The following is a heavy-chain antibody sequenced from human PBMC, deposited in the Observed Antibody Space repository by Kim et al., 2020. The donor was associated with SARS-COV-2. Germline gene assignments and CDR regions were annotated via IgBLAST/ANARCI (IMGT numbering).Heavy chain of an antibody. Sequence: ASVKVSCKASGYSFTSYDINWVRQATGQGLEWMGWMNPNSGNTGYSQKFQGRVTMTMNTSMRTVYMELSSLRSEDTAVYYCARFRGSYYGMDVWGQGTTVTVSS. CDR3: ARFRGSYYGMDV. J-gene: IGHJ6*02. CDR2: MNPNSGNT. CDR1: GYSFTSYD. V-gene: IGHV1-8*01. D-gene: IGHD3-16*01.